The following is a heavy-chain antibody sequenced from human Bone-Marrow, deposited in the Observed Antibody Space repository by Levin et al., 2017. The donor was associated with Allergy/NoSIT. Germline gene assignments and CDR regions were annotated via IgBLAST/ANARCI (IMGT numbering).Heavy chain of an antibody. CDR1: GFTFSSYA. Sequence: PGGSLRLSCAASGFTFSSYAMSWVRQAPGKGLEWVSAISGSGGSTYYADSVKGRFTISRDNSKNTLYLQMNSLRAEDTAVYYCAKERGYSSSKPKDYFDYWGQGTLVTVSS. CDR3: AKERGYSSSKPKDYFDY. CDR2: ISGSGGST. V-gene: IGHV3-23*01. J-gene: IGHJ4*02. D-gene: IGHD6-6*01.